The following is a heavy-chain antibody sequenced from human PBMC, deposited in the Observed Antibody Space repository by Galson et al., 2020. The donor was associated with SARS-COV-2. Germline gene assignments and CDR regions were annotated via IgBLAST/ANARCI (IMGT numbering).Heavy chain of an antibody. CDR1: GFTFSSYG. Sequence: LSLTCAASGFTFSSYGMHWVRQAPGKGLEWVAVIWSDGSYKYDADSVKGRFTISRDNSKNTLSLQMNSLRAEDTALYYCARDSSMVAHGVDYWGQGTLVTVSS. CDR2: IWSDGSYK. D-gene: IGHD2-15*01. CDR3: ARDSSMVAHGVDY. J-gene: IGHJ4*02. V-gene: IGHV3-33*01.